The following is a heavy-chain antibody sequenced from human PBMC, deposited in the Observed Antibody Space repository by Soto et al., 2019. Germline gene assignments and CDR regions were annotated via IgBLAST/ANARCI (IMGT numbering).Heavy chain of an antibody. D-gene: IGHD2-21*01. V-gene: IGHV2-5*02. CDR3: ARLVAAGITYYFDS. J-gene: IGHJ4*02. Sequence: SGPTLVNPTQTLTLTCTFSGFSLTTSEVGVGWIRQSPGKALQWLALIYWDDDKRYSPSLKSRLTITRDTSKNQVVLTMTNMDPVDTATYYCARLVAAGITYYFDSWGQGTLVTVSS. CDR1: GFSLTTSEVG. CDR2: IYWDDDK.